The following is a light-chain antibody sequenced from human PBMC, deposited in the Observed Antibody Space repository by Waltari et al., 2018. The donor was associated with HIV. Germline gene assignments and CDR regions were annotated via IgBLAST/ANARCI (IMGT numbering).Light chain of an antibody. Sequence: DIQMTQSPYSLSASVGDRVTITCRASQSIRNYLNWYQQRPGKAPNLLIYAASSLQSGVPSRFSASGFGTDFTLTISSLQPEDFATYYCQQSYSTPRTFGQGTKVDIK. CDR1: QSIRNY. CDR2: AAS. J-gene: IGKJ1*01. V-gene: IGKV1-39*01. CDR3: QQSYSTPRT.